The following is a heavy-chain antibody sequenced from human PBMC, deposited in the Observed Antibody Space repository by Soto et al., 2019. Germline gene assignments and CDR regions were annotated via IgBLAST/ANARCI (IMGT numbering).Heavy chain of an antibody. CDR2: IDQIGST. CDR3: AGGGDTVVRGVMNWFDP. V-gene: IGHV4-34*01. Sequence: QVQLQQWGAGLLKSSETLSLTCAVYGGSFSGYYWNWLRQPPGEGLEWIGKIDQIGSTNYNPSLKERDTMSGDRCRGQYCLKLSSLTAMDTAVYSYAGGGDTVVRGVMNWFDPWGKGTLVTVSS. CDR1: GGSFSGYY. J-gene: IGHJ5*02. D-gene: IGHD3-10*01.